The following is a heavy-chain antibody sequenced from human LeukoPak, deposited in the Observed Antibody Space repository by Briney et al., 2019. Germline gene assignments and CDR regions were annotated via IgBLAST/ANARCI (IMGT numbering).Heavy chain of an antibody. Sequence: SVTVSCKASGGTFSSYAFSWVRQAPGQGLEWMGVIITIFHTPYYAPKFQGRVTITADKSTSTVYMEVSSLRSEDTAVYYCARVGPGIAAAAGTGDAFDIWGQGTMVTVSS. CDR3: ARVGPGIAAAAGTGDAFDI. V-gene: IGHV1-69*06. CDR2: IITIFHTP. D-gene: IGHD6-13*01. J-gene: IGHJ3*02. CDR1: GGTFSSYA.